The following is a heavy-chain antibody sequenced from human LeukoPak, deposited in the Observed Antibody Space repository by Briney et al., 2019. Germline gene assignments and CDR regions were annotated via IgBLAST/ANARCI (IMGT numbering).Heavy chain of an antibody. Sequence: SETLSLTCTVSGGSISTYYWSWIRQPPGEGLEWIGYIYYSGTTKYNPSLTSRVTISLDTSKNQFSLKLNSVTAADTAVYYCARGLGTGRDYWGQGTLVTVSS. D-gene: IGHD1-14*01. J-gene: IGHJ4*02. CDR1: GGSISTYY. V-gene: IGHV4-59*01. CDR2: IYYSGTT. CDR3: ARGLGTGRDY.